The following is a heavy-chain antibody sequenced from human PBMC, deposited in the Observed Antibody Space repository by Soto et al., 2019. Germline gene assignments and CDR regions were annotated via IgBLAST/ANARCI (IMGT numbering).Heavy chain of an antibody. J-gene: IGHJ4*02. V-gene: IGHV3-74*01. CDR3: ARDVLIVSVAGTVGIDY. D-gene: IGHD6-19*01. CDR2: INSDGTGT. CDR1: RFTFSTYW. Sequence: GGSLRLSCAASRFTFSTYWMHWVRQAPGKGLVWVSRINSDGTGTSYADSVKGRITISRDNAKNTLYLQMSSLRAEDTAVYYCARDVLIVSVAGTVGIDYWGQGTLVTVSS.